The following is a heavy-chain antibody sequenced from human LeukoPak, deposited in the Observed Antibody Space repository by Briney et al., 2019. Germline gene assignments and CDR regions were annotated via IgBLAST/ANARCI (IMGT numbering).Heavy chain of an antibody. V-gene: IGHV1-69*13. CDR1: GGTFSSYA. J-gene: IGHJ3*02. CDR2: IIPIFGTA. Sequence: SVKVSCKASGGTFSSYAISWVRQAPGRGLEWMGGIIPIFGTANYAQKFQGRVTITADESTSTAYMELSSLRSEDTAVYYCASRPDYYDSSGDAFDIWGQGTMVTVSS. D-gene: IGHD3-22*01. CDR3: ASRPDYYDSSGDAFDI.